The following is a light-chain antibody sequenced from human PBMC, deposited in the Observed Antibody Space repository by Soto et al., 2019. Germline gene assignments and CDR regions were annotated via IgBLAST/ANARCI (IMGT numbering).Light chain of an antibody. CDR1: SSDVGGYNY. CDR3: SSYTSSRTLV. J-gene: IGLJ2*01. Sequence: QSALTQPASVSGSPGQSITISCTGTSSDVGGYNYVSWYQQHPGKAPKLIIYEVSNRPSGVSNGFSGSKSGNTASLTISGLQAEDEADYYCSSYTSSRTLVFGGGTKLPVL. CDR2: EVS. V-gene: IGLV2-14*01.